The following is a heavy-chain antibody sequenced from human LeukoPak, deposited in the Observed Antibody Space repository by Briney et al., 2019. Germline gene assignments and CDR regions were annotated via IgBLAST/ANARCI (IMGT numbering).Heavy chain of an antibody. D-gene: IGHD3-10*01. CDR3: AVTLLWFGELLDQFDY. V-gene: IGHV4-34*01. CDR2: INHSEST. CDR1: GGSFSGYY. Sequence: SETLSLTCAVYGGSFSGYYWSWIRQPPGKGLEWIGEINHSESTNYNPSLKSRVTISVDTSKNQFSLKLSSVTAADTAVYYCAVTLLWFGELLDQFDYWGQGTLVTVSS. J-gene: IGHJ4*02.